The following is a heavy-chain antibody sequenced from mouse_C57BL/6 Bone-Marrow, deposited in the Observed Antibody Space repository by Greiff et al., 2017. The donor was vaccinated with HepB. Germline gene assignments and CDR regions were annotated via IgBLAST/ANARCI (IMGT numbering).Heavy chain of an antibody. J-gene: IGHJ1*03. CDR2: IRSKSNNYAT. Sequence: EVKLMESGGGLVQPKGSLKLSCAASGFSFNTYAMNWVRQAPGKGLEWVARIRSKSNNYATYYADSVKDRFTISRDDSESMLYLQMNNLKTEDTAMYYCVRGSYYYGSSYWYFDVWGTGTTVTVSS. CDR1: GFSFNTYA. V-gene: IGHV10-1*01. CDR3: VRGSYYYGSSYWYFDV. D-gene: IGHD1-1*01.